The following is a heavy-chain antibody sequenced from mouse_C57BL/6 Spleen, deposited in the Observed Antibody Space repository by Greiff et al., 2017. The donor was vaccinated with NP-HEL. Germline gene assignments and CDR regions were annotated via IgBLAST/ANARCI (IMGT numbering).Heavy chain of an antibody. D-gene: IGHD2-14*01. J-gene: IGHJ4*01. V-gene: IGHV2-2*01. CDR1: GFSLTSYG. CDR2: IWSGGST. Sequence: QVQLKESGPGLVQPSQSLSITCTVSGFSLTSYGVHWVRQSPGKGLEWLGVIWSGGSTDYNAAFISRLSISKDNSKSQVFFKMNSLQADDTAIYYCARGRDDPYYAMDYWGQGTSVTVSS. CDR3: ARGRDDPYYAMDY.